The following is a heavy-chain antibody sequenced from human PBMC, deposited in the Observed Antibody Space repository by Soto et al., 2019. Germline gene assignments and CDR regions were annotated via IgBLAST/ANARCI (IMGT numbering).Heavy chain of an antibody. CDR3: ASEGSIAAREGPYYYYCYGMDV. CDR2: TYYRSKWYN. CDR1: GDSVSSNSAA. V-gene: IGHV6-1*01. J-gene: IGHJ6*02. Sequence: SQTLSLTCAISGDSVSSNSAAWNWIRQSPSRGLEWLGRTYYRSKWYNDYAVSVKSRITINPDTSKNQFSLQLNSVTPEDTAVYYCASEGSIAAREGPYYYYCYGMDVWGQGTTVTVSS. D-gene: IGHD6-6*01.